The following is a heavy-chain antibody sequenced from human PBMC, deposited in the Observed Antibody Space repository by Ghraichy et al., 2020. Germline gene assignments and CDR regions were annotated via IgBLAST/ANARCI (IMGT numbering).Heavy chain of an antibody. D-gene: IGHD6-19*01. CDR3: AINSVAGKYYFDY. Sequence: GGSLRLSCAASGFTFSSYSMNWVRQAPGKGLEWVSSISSSSYIYYADSVKGRFTISRDNAKNSLYLQMNSLRAEDTAVYYCAINSVAGKYYFDYWGQGTLVTVSS. J-gene: IGHJ4*02. CDR1: GFTFSSYS. V-gene: IGHV3-21*01. CDR2: ISSSSYI.